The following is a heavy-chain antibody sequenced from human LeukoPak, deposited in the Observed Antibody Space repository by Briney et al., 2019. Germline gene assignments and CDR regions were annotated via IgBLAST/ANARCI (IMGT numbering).Heavy chain of an antibody. CDR2: INHSGST. CDR3: ARRIFDI. V-gene: IGHV4-34*01. Sequence: PSETLSLTCAVYGGSFSGYYWSWIRQPPGKGLEWIGEINHSGSTNYNPSLKSRVTISVDTSKNQFSLKLSSVTAADTAVYYCARRIFDIWGQGTMVTVSS. J-gene: IGHJ3*02. CDR1: GGSFSGYY.